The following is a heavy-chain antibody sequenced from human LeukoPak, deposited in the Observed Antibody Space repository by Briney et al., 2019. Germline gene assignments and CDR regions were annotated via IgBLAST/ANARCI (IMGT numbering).Heavy chain of an antibody. V-gene: IGHV1-18*01. Sequence: ASVKVSCKASGYTFTSYGISWVRQAPGQGLEWMGWISAYNGNTNYAQKLQGRVTMTTDTSTSTAYMELRSLRSSDTAVYYCARPHLGSPTSAYFDLWGRGTLVTVSS. CDR1: GYTFTSYG. CDR3: ARPHLGSPTSAYFDL. J-gene: IGHJ2*01. CDR2: ISAYNGNT. D-gene: IGHD6-6*01.